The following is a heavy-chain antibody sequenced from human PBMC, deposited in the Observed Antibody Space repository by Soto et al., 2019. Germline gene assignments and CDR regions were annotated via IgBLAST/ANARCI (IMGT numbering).Heavy chain of an antibody. D-gene: IGHD3-22*01. V-gene: IGHV4-59*08. Sequence: PSETLSLTCTVSGGSISSYYWSWIRRPPGKGLEWIGYIYYSGSTYYNPSLKSRVTISVDTSKNQFSLKVTSVTAADTAVYYCARGVASRSGSTLYYYGLDVWGQGTTVTVSS. CDR3: ARGVASRSGSTLYYYGLDV. J-gene: IGHJ6*02. CDR2: IYYSGST. CDR1: GGSISSYY.